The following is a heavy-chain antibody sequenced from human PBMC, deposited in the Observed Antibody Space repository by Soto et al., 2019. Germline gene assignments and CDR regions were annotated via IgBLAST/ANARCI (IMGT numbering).Heavy chain of an antibody. V-gene: IGHV4-39*01. CDR3: AKLAGYCSGTSCSAHYAMDV. Sequence: SETLSLTCIVSSGSMSSSLNHWGWIRQPPGKGLEWIGNINYSGSTYYNPSLQSRLTISVDTSNNQFSLTLSSVTAADTAVYYCAKLAGYCSGTSCSAHYAMDVWCQGPTVT. CDR2: INYSGST. CDR1: SGSMSSSLNH. J-gene: IGHJ6*02. D-gene: IGHD2-2*01.